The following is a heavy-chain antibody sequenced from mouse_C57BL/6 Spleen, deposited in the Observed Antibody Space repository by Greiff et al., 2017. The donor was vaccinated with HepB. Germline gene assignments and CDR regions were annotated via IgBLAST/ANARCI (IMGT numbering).Heavy chain of an antibody. CDR3: ARTLRLDY. D-gene: IGHD2-12*01. CDR1: GFTFSSYA. CDR2: ISDGGSYT. V-gene: IGHV5-4*03. J-gene: IGHJ2*01. Sequence: EVNVVESGGGLVKPGGSLKLSCAASGFTFSSYAMSWVRQTPEKRLEWVATISDGGSYTYYPDNVKGRFTISRDNAKNNLYLQMSHLKSEDTAMYYCARTLRLDYWGQGTTLTVSS.